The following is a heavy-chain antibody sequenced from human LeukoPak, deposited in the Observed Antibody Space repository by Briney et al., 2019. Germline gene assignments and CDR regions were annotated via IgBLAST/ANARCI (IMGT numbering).Heavy chain of an antibody. CDR1: GFTFSSYW. CDR3: AKFLPTHIVVANYYFDY. Sequence: PGRSLRLSCAASGFTFSSYWMSWVRQAPGKGLEWVANIKQDGSEKYYVDSVKGRFTISRDNAKNSLYLQMNSLRAEDTAVYYCAKFLPTHIVVANYYFDYWGQGTLVTVSP. J-gene: IGHJ4*02. V-gene: IGHV3-7*03. CDR2: IKQDGSEK. D-gene: IGHD2-21*01.